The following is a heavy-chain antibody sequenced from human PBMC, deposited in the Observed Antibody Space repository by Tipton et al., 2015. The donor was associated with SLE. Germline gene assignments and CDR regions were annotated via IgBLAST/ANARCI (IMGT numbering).Heavy chain of an antibody. Sequence: TLSLTCTVSGGSITSNYWSWIRQPAGKGLEWIGRMYNSGSTDYNPSLKSRVTISLDTSKNNFSLKMTAVTAADTAVYYCARLSTDYADRSGYGYFDHWGQGTLVTASS. J-gene: IGHJ4*02. V-gene: IGHV4-4*07. CDR2: MYNSGST. D-gene: IGHD3-22*01. CDR1: GGSITSNY. CDR3: ARLSTDYADRSGYGYFDH.